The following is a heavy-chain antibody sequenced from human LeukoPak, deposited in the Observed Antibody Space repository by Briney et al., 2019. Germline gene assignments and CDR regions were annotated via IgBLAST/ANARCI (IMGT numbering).Heavy chain of an antibody. CDR1: GFTFSSYT. V-gene: IGHV3-21*01. J-gene: IGHJ1*01. D-gene: IGHD6-19*01. CDR2: ISSSSSCI. CDR3: ARAPSVQWLVD. Sequence: GGSLRLSCAASGFTFSSYTMNWVRQAPGKGLEWVSSISSSSSCIYYADSVKGRFTISRDNAKNSLYLQMSSLRAEDTAVYYCARAPSVQWLVDWGQGTLVIVSS.